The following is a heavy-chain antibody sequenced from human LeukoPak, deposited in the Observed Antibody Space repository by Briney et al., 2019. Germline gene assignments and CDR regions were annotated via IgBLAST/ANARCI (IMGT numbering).Heavy chain of an antibody. D-gene: IGHD3-10*01. CDR1: GGSISGGSYY. J-gene: IGHJ5*02. CDR2: IYTRGST. V-gene: IGHV4-61*02. Sequence: SETLSLTCSVSGGSISGGSYYWSWIRQPAGKGLEWIGRIYTRGSTNYNPSLKSRVTISVDTSKNQFSLKLTSVTAADTAVYYCAREGLNMVRGIIPKEAWGWFDPWGQGTLVTVSS. CDR3: AREGLNMVRGIIPKEAWGWFDP.